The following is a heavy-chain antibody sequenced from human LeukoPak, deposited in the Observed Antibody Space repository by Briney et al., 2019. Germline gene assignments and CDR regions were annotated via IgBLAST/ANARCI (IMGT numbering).Heavy chain of an antibody. Sequence: GGSLRLSCAASGFTFSSYAMSWVRQAPGKGLEWVSAISGSGGSTYYADSVKGRFTISRDNSKNTLYLQMNSLRAEDTAVYHCAKMFRDILTGYYSWFDGWGQGTLVTVS. CDR3: AKMFRDILTGYYSWFDG. D-gene: IGHD3-9*01. V-gene: IGHV3-23*01. CDR1: GFTFSSYA. J-gene: IGHJ5*02. CDR2: ISGSGGST.